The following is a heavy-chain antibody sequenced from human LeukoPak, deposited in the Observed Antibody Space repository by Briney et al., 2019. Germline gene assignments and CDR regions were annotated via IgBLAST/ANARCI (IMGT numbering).Heavy chain of an antibody. CDR2: INHSGST. V-gene: IGHV4-34*01. J-gene: IGHJ5*02. D-gene: IGHD1-26*01. CDR1: GGSFSGYY. CDR3: ARAGEVGA. Sequence: PSETLSLTCAVYGGSFSGYYWSWIRQPPGKGLEWIGEINHSGSTNYNPSLKSRVTISVDTSKNQFSLKLSSVTAADTAVYYCARAGEVGAWGQGTLVTVSS.